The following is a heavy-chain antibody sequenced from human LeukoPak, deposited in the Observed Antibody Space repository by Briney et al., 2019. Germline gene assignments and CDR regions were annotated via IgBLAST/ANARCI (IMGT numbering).Heavy chain of an antibody. D-gene: IGHD6-6*01. Sequence: SETLSLTCTVSGDSNSSSGSYWGWIRQPPGKGLEWIGSIYYSGNTYNPSLKSRVTISVDTSKNQFSLNLTSVNAADTAVYYCARVMAARREDLNWFDPWGQGTLVTVSS. CDR2: IYYSGNT. V-gene: IGHV4-39*07. CDR1: GDSNSSSGSY. J-gene: IGHJ5*02. CDR3: ARVMAARREDLNWFDP.